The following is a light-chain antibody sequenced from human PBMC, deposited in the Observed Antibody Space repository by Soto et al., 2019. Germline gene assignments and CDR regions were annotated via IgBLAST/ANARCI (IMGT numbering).Light chain of an antibody. V-gene: IGKV1-12*01. CDR3: QQASSYPLT. J-gene: IGKJ3*01. CDR2: AAS. CDR1: QNIRSF. Sequence: DIQMTQSPSSVSASVGDTVTITCRASQNIRSFLAWYQQKAGNAPKLLIYAASTLQSGVPSRFSGSGSGTDFTLTISSLQPEDFATYFCQQASSYPLTFGPGTKGDIK.